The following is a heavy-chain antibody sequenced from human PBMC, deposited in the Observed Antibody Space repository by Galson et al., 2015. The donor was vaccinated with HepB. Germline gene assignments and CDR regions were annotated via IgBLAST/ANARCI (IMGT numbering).Heavy chain of an antibody. D-gene: IGHD6-19*01. Sequence: SLRLSCAASQFTFSSHSMHWIRQAPGKGLEWLAVISYDGGTKYYADSVKGRCTVSRDNSKDTLYLQISGLRPEDTAIYYCARDKGGSSGWYLYFQHWGQGTLVTVSS. J-gene: IGHJ1*01. V-gene: IGHV3-30-3*01. CDR3: ARDKGGSSGWYLYFQH. CDR1: QFTFSSHS. CDR2: ISYDGGTK.